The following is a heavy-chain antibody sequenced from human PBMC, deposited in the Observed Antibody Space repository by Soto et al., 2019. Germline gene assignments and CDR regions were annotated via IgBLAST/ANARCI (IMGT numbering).Heavy chain of an antibody. J-gene: IGHJ4*02. V-gene: IGHV1-3*01. CDR3: ARGSLYYDFWSGYYQVGDFDY. CDR1: GYTFTSYA. Sequence: QVQLVQSGAEVKKPGASVKVSCKASGYTFTSYAMHWVRQAPGQRLEWMGWINAGNGKKNYSQKFQGRVTITWDTSASTAYMVPSSLRSEDTAVYYCARGSLYYDFWSGYYQVGDFDYWGQGTLVTVSS. D-gene: IGHD3-3*01. CDR2: INAGNGKK.